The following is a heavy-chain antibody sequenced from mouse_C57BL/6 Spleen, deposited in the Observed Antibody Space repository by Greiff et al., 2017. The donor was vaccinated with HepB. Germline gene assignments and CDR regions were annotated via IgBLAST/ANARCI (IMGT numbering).Heavy chain of an antibody. Sequence: EVQLQQSGPELVKPGASVKMSCKASGYTFTDYNMHWVKQSHGKSLEWIGYINPNNGGTSYNQKFKGKATLTVNKSSSTAYMELRSLTSEDSAVYYCARGGIYDGYFAWFAYWGQGTLVTVSA. V-gene: IGHV1-22*01. CDR2: INPNNGGT. D-gene: IGHD2-3*01. J-gene: IGHJ3*01. CDR1: GYTFTDYN. CDR3: ARGGIYDGYFAWFAY.